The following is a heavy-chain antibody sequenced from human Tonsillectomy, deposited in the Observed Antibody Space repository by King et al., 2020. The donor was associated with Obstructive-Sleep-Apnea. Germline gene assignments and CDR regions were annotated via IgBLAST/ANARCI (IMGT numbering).Heavy chain of an antibody. J-gene: IGHJ4*02. CDR3: ASRGDNSDYFDY. CDR2: ISGSGSST. Sequence: VQLVESGGGLVQPGGSLRLSCAASGFTFRNYAMTWVRQAPGKGLEWVSAISGSGSSTYYADSVRGRFTISSDNSKNTLYLQMNSLRAEDTAVYSCASRGDNSDYFDYWGQGTLVTVSS. V-gene: IGHV3-23*04. D-gene: IGHD4-23*01. CDR1: GFTFRNYA.